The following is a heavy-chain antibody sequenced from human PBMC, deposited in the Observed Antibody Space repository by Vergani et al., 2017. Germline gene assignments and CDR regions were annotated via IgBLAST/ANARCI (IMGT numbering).Heavy chain of an antibody. CDR3: ARAYYDFWSGRAGSAFDI. CDR2: IYYSGST. V-gene: IGHV4-30-4*01. Sequence: QVQLQESGPGLVKPSQTLSLTCTVSGGSISSGDYYWSWIRQPPGKGLEWIGYIYYSGSTYYNPYLKSRVTISVDTSKNQFSLKLSSVTAADTAVYYCARAYYDFWSGRAGSAFDIWGQGTMVTVSS. J-gene: IGHJ3*02. CDR1: GGSISSGDYY. D-gene: IGHD3-3*01.